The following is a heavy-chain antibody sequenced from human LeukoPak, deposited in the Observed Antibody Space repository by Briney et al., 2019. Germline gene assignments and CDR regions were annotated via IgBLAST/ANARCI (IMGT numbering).Heavy chain of an antibody. CDR1: GFTFDDYA. Sequence: GRSLRLSCAASGFTFDDYAMHWVRHAPGKGLEWVSGISWNSGSIGYADSVKGRFTISRDNAKNSLYLQMNSLRAEDTALYYCAKDDSSGWPHYYGMDVWGQGTTVTVYS. J-gene: IGHJ6*02. V-gene: IGHV3-9*01. CDR3: AKDDSSGWPHYYGMDV. D-gene: IGHD6-19*01. CDR2: ISWNSGSI.